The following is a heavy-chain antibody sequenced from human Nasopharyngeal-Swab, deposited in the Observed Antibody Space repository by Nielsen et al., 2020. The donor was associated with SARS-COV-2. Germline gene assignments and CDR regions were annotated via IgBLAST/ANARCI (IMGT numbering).Heavy chain of an antibody. CDR2: IKQDGSEK. J-gene: IGHJ6*02. CDR3: ARDLHLGYDWGMDV. Sequence: GESLKISCAASGFTFSSYWMSWVRQAPGKGLEWVANIKQDGSEKYYVDSVKGRFTISRDNAKNSLYLQMNSLRAEDTAVYYCARDLHLGYDWGMDVWGQGTTVTVSS. D-gene: IGHD5-12*01. CDR1: GFTFSSYW. V-gene: IGHV3-7*03.